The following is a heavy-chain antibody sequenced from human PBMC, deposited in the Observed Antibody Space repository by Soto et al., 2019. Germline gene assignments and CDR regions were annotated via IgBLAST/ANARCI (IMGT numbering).Heavy chain of an antibody. J-gene: IGHJ6*02. D-gene: IGHD3-22*01. CDR3: AKIQPDSSGFDV. CDR1: GFIFSSYA. CDR2: ISFDGSYK. Sequence: GGSLRLSCAASGFIFSSYAMHWVRQAPGKGLEWVAVISFDGSYKYYADSVKGRFTISRDNSKNTLCLQMNSLRAEDTAVYYCAKIQPDSSGFDVWGQGTTVTVSS. V-gene: IGHV3-30-3*02.